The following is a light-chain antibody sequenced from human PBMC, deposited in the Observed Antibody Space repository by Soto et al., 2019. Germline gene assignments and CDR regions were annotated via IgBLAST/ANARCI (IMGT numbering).Light chain of an antibody. CDR1: QSVNSF. CDR2: DAS. Sequence: EIVLTQSPATLSLSPGERATLSCRASQSVNSFLVWYQQKPGQAPRLLIYDASNRATGIPPRFSGSGSGTDFTLTISSLEPEDFAVYSCQQRSNWPQWTFGQGTKVEIK. V-gene: IGKV3-11*01. CDR3: QQRSNWPQWT. J-gene: IGKJ1*01.